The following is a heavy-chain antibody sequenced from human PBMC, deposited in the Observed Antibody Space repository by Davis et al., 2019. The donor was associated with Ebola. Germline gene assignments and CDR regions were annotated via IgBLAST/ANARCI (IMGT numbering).Heavy chain of an antibody. V-gene: IGHV4-30-2*01. CDR3: ASRFGYFDF. CDR2: IYHSGST. J-gene: IGHJ4*02. CDR1: GGSISSGGYS. D-gene: IGHD3-10*01. Sequence: SETLSLTCAVSGGSISSGGYSWSWIRQPPGKGLEWIGYIYHSGSTYYNPSLESRVTISIDTSKNQCSLNLTSVTAADTAVYFCASRFGYFDFWGQGALVTVSS.